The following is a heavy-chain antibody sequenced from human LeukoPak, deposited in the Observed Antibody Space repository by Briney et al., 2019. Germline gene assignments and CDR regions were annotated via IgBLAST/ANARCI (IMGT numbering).Heavy chain of an antibody. Sequence: GASVKVSCKASGYTFTSYGISWVRQAPGQGLEWMGWISAYNGNTNYAQKLQGRVTMTTDTSTSTAYMELRSLRSDDTAVYYCARGDCGGDCYSGYDWFDPWGQGTLVTVSS. CDR2: ISAYNGNT. CDR3: ARGDCGGDCYSGYDWFDP. D-gene: IGHD2-21*01. CDR1: GYTFTSYG. J-gene: IGHJ5*02. V-gene: IGHV1-18*01.